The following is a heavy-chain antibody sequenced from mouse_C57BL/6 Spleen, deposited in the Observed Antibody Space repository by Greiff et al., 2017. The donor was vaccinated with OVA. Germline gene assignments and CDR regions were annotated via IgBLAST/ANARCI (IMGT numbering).Heavy chain of an antibody. J-gene: IGHJ3*01. CDR2: INPSNGGT. Sequence: QVHVKQPGTELVKPGASVKLSCKASGYTFTSYWMHWVKQRPGQGLEWIGNINPSNGGTNYNEKFKSKATLTVDKSSSTAYMQLSSLTSEDSAVYYCARSYYYGRGFAYWGQGTLVTVSA. CDR3: ARSYYYGRGFAY. CDR1: GYTFTSYW. D-gene: IGHD1-1*01. V-gene: IGHV1-53*01.